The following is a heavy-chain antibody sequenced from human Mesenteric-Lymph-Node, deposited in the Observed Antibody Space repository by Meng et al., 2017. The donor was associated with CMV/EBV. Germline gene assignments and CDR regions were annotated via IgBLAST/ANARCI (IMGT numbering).Heavy chain of an antibody. J-gene: IGHJ4*02. CDR1: GFTFSDYY. V-gene: IGHV3-11*04. CDR3: AKDGEDFWNGYSLGYYFDY. CDR2: ISSSGSTI. D-gene: IGHD3-3*01. Sequence: GGSLRLSCAASGFTFSDYYMSWIRQAPGKGLEWVSYISSSGSTIYYADSVKGRFTISRDNSKNTLYLQMTSLRAEDTAVYYCAKDGEDFWNGYSLGYYFDYWGQGTLVTVSS.